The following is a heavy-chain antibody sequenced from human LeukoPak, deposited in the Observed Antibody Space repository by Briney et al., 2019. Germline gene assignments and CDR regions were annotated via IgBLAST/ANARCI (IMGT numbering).Heavy chain of an antibody. Sequence: ASVKVSCKASGYTFSSYVMNWVRQAPGQGLEWMGWINPNSGDTNYTQNFQGRVTMTRDTSISTAYMELRSLGSDDTAVYYCARVPVPGKRFDWLPSAQELQYYYYYYMDVWGKGTTVTISS. CDR3: ARVPVPGKRFDWLPSAQELQYYYYYYMDV. CDR2: INPNSGDT. V-gene: IGHV1-2*02. D-gene: IGHD3-9*01. J-gene: IGHJ6*03. CDR1: GYTFSSYV.